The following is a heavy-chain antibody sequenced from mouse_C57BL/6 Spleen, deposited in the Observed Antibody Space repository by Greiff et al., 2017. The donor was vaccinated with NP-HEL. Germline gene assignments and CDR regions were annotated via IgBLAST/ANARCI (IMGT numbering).Heavy chain of an antibody. V-gene: IGHV3-1*01. CDR1: GYSITSGYD. J-gene: IGHJ1*03. D-gene: IGHD3-1*01. CDR3: ARGAWNAYFDV. CDR2: ISYSGST. Sequence: DVMLVESGPGMVKPSQSLSLTCTVTGYSITSGYDWHWIRHFPGNKLEWMGYISYSGSTNYNPSLKSRISITHDTSKNHFFLKLNSVTTEDTATYYCARGAWNAYFDVWGKGTTVTVSS.